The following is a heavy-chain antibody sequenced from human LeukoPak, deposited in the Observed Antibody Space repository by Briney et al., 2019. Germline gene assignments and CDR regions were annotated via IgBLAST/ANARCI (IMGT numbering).Heavy chain of an antibody. D-gene: IGHD5-18*01. CDR2: IKQDGSEK. J-gene: IGHJ4*02. Sequence: PGGSLRLSCAASGFTFSSYWMSWVRQAPGKGLEWVANIKQDGSEKYYVDSVKGRFTISRDNAKNSLYLQMNSLRAEDTAVYYCASGRGYGYGYVPFDCWGQGTLVTVSS. CDR1: GFTFSSYW. V-gene: IGHV3-7*01. CDR3: ASGRGYGYGYVPFDC.